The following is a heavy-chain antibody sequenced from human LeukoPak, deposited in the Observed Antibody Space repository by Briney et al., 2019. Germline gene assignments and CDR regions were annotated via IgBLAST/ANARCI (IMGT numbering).Heavy chain of an antibody. CDR3: ARPDGDYYYGSGSYFHY. CDR2: ICSSGTTI. J-gene: IGHJ4*02. D-gene: IGHD3-10*01. V-gene: IGHV3-48*03. CDR1: GFTFSSYE. Sequence: GGSLRLSCAASGFTFSSYEMNWVRQAPGKGLEWVSYICSSGTTIYYADSVKGRFTISRDNAKNSLYLQMNSLRAEDTAVYYCARPDGDYYYGSGSYFHYWGQGTLVTVSS.